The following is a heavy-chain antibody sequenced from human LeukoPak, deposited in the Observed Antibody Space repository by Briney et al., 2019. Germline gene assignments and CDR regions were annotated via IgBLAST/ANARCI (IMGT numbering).Heavy chain of an antibody. Sequence: GGSLRLSCAASGFTFNTYTMNWVRQAPGKGLEWVANIKQDGSEKYYVDSVKGRFTISRDNAKNSLYLQMNSLRAEDTAVYYCASPDVWGKGTTVTVSS. CDR1: GFTFNTYT. J-gene: IGHJ6*04. CDR2: IKQDGSEK. V-gene: IGHV3-7*01. CDR3: ASPDV.